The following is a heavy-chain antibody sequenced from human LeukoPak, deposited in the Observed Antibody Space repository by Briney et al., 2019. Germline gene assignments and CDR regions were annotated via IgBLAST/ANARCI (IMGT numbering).Heavy chain of an antibody. CDR1: GYTFTSYD. D-gene: IGHD6-19*01. J-gene: IGHJ6*02. Sequence: ASVKVSCKASGYTFTSYDINWVRQATGQWLEWMGWMNPNSGNTGYAQKFQGRVTMTRNTSISTAYMELSSLRSEDTAVYYCARARSSGFGEYYYGMDVWGQGTTVTVSS. V-gene: IGHV1-8*01. CDR2: MNPNSGNT. CDR3: ARARSSGFGEYYYGMDV.